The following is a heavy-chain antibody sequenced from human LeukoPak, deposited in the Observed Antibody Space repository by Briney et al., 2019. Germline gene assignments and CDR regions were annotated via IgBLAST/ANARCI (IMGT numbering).Heavy chain of an antibody. J-gene: IGHJ4*02. D-gene: IGHD1-26*01. CDR3: VKDYQVGNSPAFGDY. V-gene: IGHV3-23*01. CDR1: GFTFSSHA. CDR2: LIENGATT. Sequence: HAGGSLRLSCAASGFTFSSHAMSWVRRAPGKGLEWVSGLIENGATTYYADSVKGRFTISRDNSRNTMYLQMNSLRVEDTAVYYCVKDYQVGNSPAFGDYWGQGTLVTISS.